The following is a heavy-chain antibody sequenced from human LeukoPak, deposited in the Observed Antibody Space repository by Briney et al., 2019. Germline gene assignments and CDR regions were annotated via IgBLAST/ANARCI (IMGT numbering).Heavy chain of an antibody. Sequence: GGSLRLSCAASGFTFSIYSMNWVRQAPGKGLEWVSYISSSSSTIYYADSVKGRFTISRDNAKNSLYLQMNSLRAEDTAVYYCAREPRENKASGYYSNWGQGTLVTVSS. CDR2: ISSSSSTI. V-gene: IGHV3-48*01. J-gene: IGHJ4*02. D-gene: IGHD3-22*01. CDR3: AREPRENKASGYYSN. CDR1: GFTFSIYS.